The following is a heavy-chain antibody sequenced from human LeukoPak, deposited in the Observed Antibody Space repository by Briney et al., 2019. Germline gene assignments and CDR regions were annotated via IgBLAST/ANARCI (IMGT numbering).Heavy chain of an antibody. CDR3: ASQRGYSYPFDY. Sequence: ASVKVSCKVSGYTLTELSMHWVRQAPGKGLAWMGGFDPEDGETIYAQKFQGRVTMTEDTPTDTAHMELSSLRSEDTAVYYCASQRGYSYPFDYWGQGTLVTVSS. CDR2: FDPEDGET. V-gene: IGHV1-24*01. D-gene: IGHD5-18*01. J-gene: IGHJ4*02. CDR1: GYTLTELS.